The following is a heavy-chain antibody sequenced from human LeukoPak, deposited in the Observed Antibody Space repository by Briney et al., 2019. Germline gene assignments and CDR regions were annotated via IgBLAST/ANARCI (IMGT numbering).Heavy chain of an antibody. CDR2: ISGSSGRT. Sequence: GGSLRLSCAASGFTLSSFGMSWVRQAPGKGLEWVSAISGSSGRTYYADAVKGRFTVSRDISKNTVSLQMNRLGADDTAMYHCAKDRFYDILTGYPDYWGQGTLVTVSS. V-gene: IGHV3-23*01. D-gene: IGHD3-9*01. CDR3: AKDRFYDILTGYPDY. J-gene: IGHJ4*02. CDR1: GFTLSSFG.